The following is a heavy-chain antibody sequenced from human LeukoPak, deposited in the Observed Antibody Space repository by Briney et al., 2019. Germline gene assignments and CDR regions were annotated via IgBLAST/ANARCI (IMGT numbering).Heavy chain of an antibody. D-gene: IGHD4-17*01. Sequence: GGSLRLSCAASGFTFSSYSMNWVRQAPGKGLEWVSSISSSSSYIYYADSVKGRFTISRDNAKNSLYLQMNSLRAEDTAVYYCAKGMTTVTTRVAFDIWGQGTMVTVSS. CDR3: AKGMTTVTTRVAFDI. J-gene: IGHJ3*02. CDR2: ISSSSSYI. V-gene: IGHV3-21*04. CDR1: GFTFSSYS.